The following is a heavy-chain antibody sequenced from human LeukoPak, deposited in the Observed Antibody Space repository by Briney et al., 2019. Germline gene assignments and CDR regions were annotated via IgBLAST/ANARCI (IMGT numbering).Heavy chain of an antibody. J-gene: IGHJ3*02. CDR2: IYYSGST. CDR1: GGSITSSSYY. D-gene: IGHD3-22*01. Sequence: SETLSLTCTVSGGSITSSSYYWGWIRQPPGKGLEWIGSIYYSGSTYYNPSLKSRVTISVDTSKNQFSLKLSSVTAADTAVYYCARQYYDSSGPAYALTFDIWGQGTMVTVSS. V-gene: IGHV4-39*07. CDR3: ARQYYDSSGPAYALTFDI.